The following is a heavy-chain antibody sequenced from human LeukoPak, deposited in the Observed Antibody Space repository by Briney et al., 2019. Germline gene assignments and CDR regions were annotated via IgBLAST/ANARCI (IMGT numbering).Heavy chain of an antibody. D-gene: IGHD6-6*01. CDR2: ISGSGGST. CDR1: GFTFSSYA. J-gene: IGHJ3*02. V-gene: IGHV3-23*01. Sequence: GGSLRLSCAASGFTFSSYAMSWVRQAPGRGLEWVSAISGSGGSTYYADSVKGRFTISRDNSKNTLYLQMNSLRAEDTAVYYCAKDILAARTSDDAFDIWGQGTMVTVSS. CDR3: AKDILAARTSDDAFDI.